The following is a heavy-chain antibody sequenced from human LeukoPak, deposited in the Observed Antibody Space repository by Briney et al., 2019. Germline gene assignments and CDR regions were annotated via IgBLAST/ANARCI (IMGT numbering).Heavy chain of an antibody. J-gene: IGHJ6*02. CDR2: IRYDGSNK. CDR1: GFTFSSYG. CDR3: VTAIPQLYYYYGMDV. Sequence: GGSLRLSCAASGFTFSSYGMHWDRQAPGKGLEWVAFIRYDGSNKYYADSVKGRFTISRDNSKNTLYLQMNSLRAEDTAVYYCVTAIPQLYYYYGMDVWGQGTTVTVSS. D-gene: IGHD2-21*02. V-gene: IGHV3-30*02.